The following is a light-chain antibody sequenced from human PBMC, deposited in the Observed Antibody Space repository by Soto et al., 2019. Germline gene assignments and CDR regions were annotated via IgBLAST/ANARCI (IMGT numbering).Light chain of an antibody. CDR1: QSVTSY. CDR2: DAS. Sequence: EIVLTQSPATLSLSPGERATLSCRASQSVTSYLAWYQQKTGQAPRLLIYDASNRATGIPARFSGSGSGTDFTLTISSLAPEDFEVYYCQHRSNWPVTFGQVTNLEIK. J-gene: IGKJ2*01. CDR3: QHRSNWPVT. V-gene: IGKV3-11*01.